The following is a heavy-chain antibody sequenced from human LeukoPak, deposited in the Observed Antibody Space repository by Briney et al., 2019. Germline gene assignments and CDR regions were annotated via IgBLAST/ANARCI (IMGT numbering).Heavy chain of an antibody. CDR3: AKDQYNWNRGYFDY. Sequence: GGSLRLSCAASGFTFNNYAMSWVRQAPGQGLEWVSAISGSGGSTHYGDSVKGRFTISRDNSKNTLYLQMNSLRAEDTAVYYCAKDQYNWNRGYFDYWGQGTLVTVSS. J-gene: IGHJ4*02. CDR2: ISGSGGST. D-gene: IGHD1-20*01. CDR1: GFTFNNYA. V-gene: IGHV3-23*01.